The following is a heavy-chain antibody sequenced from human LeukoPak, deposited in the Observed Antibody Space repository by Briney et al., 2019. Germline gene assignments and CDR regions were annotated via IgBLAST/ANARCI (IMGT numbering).Heavy chain of an antibody. CDR1: GFTFSSYS. V-gene: IGHV3-21*01. Sequence: GGSLRLSCAASGFTFSSYSMNWVRQAPGKGLEWVSSISSSSSCIYYADSVKGRFTISRDNAKNSLYLQMNSLRAEDTAVYYCARDCWARLRAPLDPWGQGTLVTVSS. J-gene: IGHJ5*02. CDR2: ISSSSSCI. CDR3: ARDCWARLRAPLDP. D-gene: IGHD4-17*01.